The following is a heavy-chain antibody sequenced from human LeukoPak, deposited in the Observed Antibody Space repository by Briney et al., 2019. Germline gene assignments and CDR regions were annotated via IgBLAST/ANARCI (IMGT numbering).Heavy chain of an antibody. V-gene: IGHV3-33*01. D-gene: IGHD3-22*01. J-gene: IGHJ4*02. Sequence: RSGGSLRLSCAASGFTFSSYGMHWVRQAPGKGLEWVAVIWYDGSNKYYADSVKGRFTISRDNSKNTLYLQMNSLGAEDTAVYYCARDGVSYYYDSSGGYYFDYWGQGTLVTVSS. CDR3: ARDGVSYYYDSSGGYYFDY. CDR1: GFTFSSYG. CDR2: IWYDGSNK.